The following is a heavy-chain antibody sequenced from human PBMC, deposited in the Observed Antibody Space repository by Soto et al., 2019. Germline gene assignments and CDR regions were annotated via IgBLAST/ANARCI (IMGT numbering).Heavy chain of an antibody. CDR3: ARDRFIVVVPTTFYYYGMDV. V-gene: IGHV1-46*01. CDR2: INPSGGST. Sequence: EASVKVSCKASGYTFTSYYMHWVRQAPGQGLEWMGIINPSGGSTSYAQKFQGRVTMTRDTSTSTVYMELSSLRSEDTAVYYCARDRFIVVVPTTFYYYGMDVWGQGTTVTVSS. CDR1: GYTFTSYY. J-gene: IGHJ6*02. D-gene: IGHD2-2*01.